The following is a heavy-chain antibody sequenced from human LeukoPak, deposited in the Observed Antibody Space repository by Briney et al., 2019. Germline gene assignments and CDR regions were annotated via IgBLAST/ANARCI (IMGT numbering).Heavy chain of an antibody. J-gene: IGHJ5*02. V-gene: IGHV3-23*01. CDR1: GFPFSSHA. CDR3: VREAGYCAPVCVKTNWFDP. Sequence: HPGGSLRLPCAASGFPFSSHAMSWVRQPPGKGLEWVAAISNGKTYYADSVRGRFAISRDDSTNTVYLHMNSLRDEDTALYHCVREAGYCAPVCVKTNWFDPWGQGTLVTVSS. D-gene: IGHD2-15*01. CDR2: ISNGKT.